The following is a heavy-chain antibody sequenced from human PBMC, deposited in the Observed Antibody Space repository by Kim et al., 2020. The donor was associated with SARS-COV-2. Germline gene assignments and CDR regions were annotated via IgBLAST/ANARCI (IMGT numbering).Heavy chain of an antibody. CDR3: ARFGELFDAFDI. V-gene: IGHV1-69*02. D-gene: IGHD3-10*01. Sequence: NYAQKFQGRVTITADKSTSIAYMELSSLRSEDTAVYYCARFGELFDAFDIWGQGTMVTVSS. J-gene: IGHJ3*02.